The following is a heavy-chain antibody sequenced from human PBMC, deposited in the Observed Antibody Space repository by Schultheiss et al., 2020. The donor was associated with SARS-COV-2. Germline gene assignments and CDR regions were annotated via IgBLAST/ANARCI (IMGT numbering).Heavy chain of an antibody. Sequence: GESLKISCAASGFTVSRYWMHWVRQAPGKGLVWVGRIRNKAHNYATAYAASMKGRFTISRDDSKNTAYLQMNSLKTEDTAVYYCASQGVVIAWDAFDIWGQGTMVTVSS. CDR3: ASQGVVIAWDAFDI. D-gene: IGHD2-21*01. V-gene: IGHV3-73*01. CDR2: IRNKAHNYAT. CDR1: GFTVSRYW. J-gene: IGHJ3*02.